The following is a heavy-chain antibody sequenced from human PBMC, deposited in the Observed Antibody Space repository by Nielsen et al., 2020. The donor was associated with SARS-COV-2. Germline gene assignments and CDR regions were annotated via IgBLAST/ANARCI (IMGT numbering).Heavy chain of an antibody. Sequence: GGSLRLSCAASGFTFSSYGMHWVRQAPGKGLEWVAVIWYDGSNKYYADSVKGRFTISRDNSKNTLYLQMNRLGAEDTAVYYCARDPLGYCSSSSCALVDYWGQGTLVTVSS. CDR3: ARDPLGYCSSSSCALVDY. CDR2: IWYDGSNK. J-gene: IGHJ4*02. D-gene: IGHD2-2*01. V-gene: IGHV3-33*01. CDR1: GFTFSSYG.